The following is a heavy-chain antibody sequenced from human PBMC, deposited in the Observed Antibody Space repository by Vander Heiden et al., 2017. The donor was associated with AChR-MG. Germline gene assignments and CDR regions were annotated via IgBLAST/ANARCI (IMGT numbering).Heavy chain of an antibody. CDR1: GYTFTSYG. D-gene: IGHD2-2*01. V-gene: IGHV1-18*01. J-gene: IGHJ6*03. CDR2: ISAYNGNT. Sequence: QVQLVQSGAEVKKPGASVKVSCKASGYTFTSYGISWVRQAPGQGLEWMGWISAYNGNTDYAQKLQGRVTMTTDTSTSTAYMELRSLRSDDTAVYYCARDAVPAAIAVYYYMDVWGKGTTVTVSS. CDR3: ARDAVPAAIAVYYYMDV.